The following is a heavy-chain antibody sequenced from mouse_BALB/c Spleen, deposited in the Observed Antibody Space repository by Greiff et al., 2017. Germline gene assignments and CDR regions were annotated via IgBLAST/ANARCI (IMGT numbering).Heavy chain of an antibody. CDR3: ARGGIYYSDY. Sequence: EVQLVESGGGLVKPGGSLKLSCAASGFTFSSYAMSWVRQTPEKRLEWVASISSGGSTYYPDSVKGRFTISRDNARNILYLQMSSLRSEDTAMYYCARGGIYYSDYWGQGTTLTVSS. J-gene: IGHJ2*01. CDR1: GFTFSSYA. V-gene: IGHV5-6-5*01. D-gene: IGHD1-1*01. CDR2: ISSGGST.